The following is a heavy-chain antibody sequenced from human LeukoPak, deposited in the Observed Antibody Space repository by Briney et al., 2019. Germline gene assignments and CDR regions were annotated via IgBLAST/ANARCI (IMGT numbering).Heavy chain of an antibody. J-gene: IGHJ3*02. CDR1: GATFSSYA. V-gene: IGHV1-69*05. Sequence: SVKVSCKASGATFSSYAFSWVRQAPGQGLEWMGGIIPIFGTLNYAQKFQGRVTMTSDTSISSAYMELSRLRPDDRAVYYCARDKYCSSTSCDAFDIWGQGTMVTVSS. CDR3: ARDKYCSSTSCDAFDI. CDR2: IIPIFGTL. D-gene: IGHD2-2*01.